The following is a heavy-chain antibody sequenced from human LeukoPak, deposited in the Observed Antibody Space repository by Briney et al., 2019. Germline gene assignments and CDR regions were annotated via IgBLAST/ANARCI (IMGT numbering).Heavy chain of an antibody. CDR2: LSPSGST. CDR1: GASIRTSY. CDR3: ARDPNSAL. D-gene: IGHD4-23*01. J-gene: IGHJ4*02. Sequence: PSGTLSLTCTVSGASIRTSYWSWIRQPAGKGLEWIGRLSPSGSTNYNPSLKSRVTMSVDTSKNQFSLELRSVTAADTAVYYCARDPNSALWGQGTLVTVAS. V-gene: IGHV4-4*07.